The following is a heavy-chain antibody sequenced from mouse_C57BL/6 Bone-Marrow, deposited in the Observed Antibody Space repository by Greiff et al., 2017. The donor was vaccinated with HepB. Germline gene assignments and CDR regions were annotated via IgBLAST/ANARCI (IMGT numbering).Heavy chain of an antibody. Sequence: EVHLVESGGGLVKPGGSLKLSCAASGFTFSSYAMSWVRQTPEKRLEWVATISDGGSYTYYPDNVKGRFTISRDNAKNNLYLQMSHLKSEDTAMYYCARPPYYDYDDAMDYWGQGTSVTVSS. CDR1: GFTFSSYA. CDR3: ARPPYYDYDDAMDY. J-gene: IGHJ4*01. V-gene: IGHV5-4*01. CDR2: ISDGGSYT. D-gene: IGHD2-4*01.